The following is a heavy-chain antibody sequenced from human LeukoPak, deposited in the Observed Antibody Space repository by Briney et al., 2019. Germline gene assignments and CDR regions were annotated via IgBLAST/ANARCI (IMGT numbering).Heavy chain of an antibody. D-gene: IGHD6-19*01. Sequence: PSETLSLTCTVSGDSISSSTYYWGWIRQPPGKGLEWIGSFYYSEKTYYNPSLKSRVTIFVDTSKNQFSLKLSSVTATDTAVYYSARRGGWYRRDFDSWGQGTLVTVSS. CDR1: GDSISSSTYY. J-gene: IGHJ4*02. CDR2: FYYSEKT. CDR3: ARRGGWYRRDFDS. V-gene: IGHV4-39*01.